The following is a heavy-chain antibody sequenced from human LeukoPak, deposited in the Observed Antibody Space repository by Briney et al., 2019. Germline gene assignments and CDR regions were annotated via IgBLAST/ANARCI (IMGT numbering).Heavy chain of an antibody. CDR2: ISSSSSTI. J-gene: IGHJ4*02. Sequence: QSGGSLRLSCAASGFTFSSYSMNWVRQAPGKGLEWVSYISSSSSTIYYADSVKGRFTISRDNAKNTLYLHMNSRSAEDTAVYYCVRDGHYSSSLDFDSWGQGTLVTVSS. CDR3: VRDGHYSSSLDFDS. V-gene: IGHV3-48*04. D-gene: IGHD6-13*01. CDR1: GFTFSSYS.